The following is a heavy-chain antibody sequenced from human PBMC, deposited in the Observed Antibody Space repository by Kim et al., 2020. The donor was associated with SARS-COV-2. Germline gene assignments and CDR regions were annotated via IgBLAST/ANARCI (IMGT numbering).Heavy chain of an antibody. D-gene: IGHD3-22*01. J-gene: IGHJ4*02. CDR3: ARGPYYYDSSSYYSL. CDR1: GYTLTSYY. Sequence: ASVKVSCKASGYTLTSYYMHWVRQAPGQGLEWMGMINPSGGSISNAQKFQGRVTMTRDTSTSTVYMELSSLRSEDTAVYYCARGPYYYDSSSYYSLWGQGTLVTVSS. V-gene: IGHV1-46*01. CDR2: INPSGGSI.